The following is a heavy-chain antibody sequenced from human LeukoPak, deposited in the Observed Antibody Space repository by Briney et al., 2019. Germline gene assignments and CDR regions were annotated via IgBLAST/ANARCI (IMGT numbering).Heavy chain of an antibody. CDR1: GFTFSSYS. V-gene: IGHV3-66*01. D-gene: IGHD3-9*01. CDR2: IYSGGRT. CDR3: ARGGHFDWLLSWFDL. J-gene: IGHJ5*02. Sequence: GGSLRLSCAASGFTFSSYSMNWVRQAPGKGLQWVSVIYSGGRTYYADSVKGRFTISRDNSKNTLYLQMNSLRAEDTAVYYCARGGHFDWLLSWFDLWGQGTLVTVSS.